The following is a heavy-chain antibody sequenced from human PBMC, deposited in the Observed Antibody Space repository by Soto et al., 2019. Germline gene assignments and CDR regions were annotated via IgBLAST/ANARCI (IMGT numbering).Heavy chain of an antibody. V-gene: IGHV1-69*06. CDR2: IIPAFDAT. D-gene: IGHD1-26*01. CDR1: GGTFNTYL. CDR3: ARGLDQRRVGLCFDT. J-gene: IGHJ5*02. Sequence: QVELVQSGAELKNPGSSVKVSCKTSGGTFNTYLIDWVRQAPGQGLEWMGGIIPAFDATKYAQKFQDRVTITADKSTSTAYLELRTLTSEDTAVYYCARGLDQRRVGLCFDTWGQGTLVTVSS.